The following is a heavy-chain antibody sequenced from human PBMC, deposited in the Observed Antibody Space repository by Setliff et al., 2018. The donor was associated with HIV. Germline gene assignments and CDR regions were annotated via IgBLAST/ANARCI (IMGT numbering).Heavy chain of an antibody. CDR2: IYYSGST. Sequence: SETLSLTCTVSGGSISSYYWSWIRQPPGKGLEWIGYIYYSGSTNYNPSLKSRVTISLDTSKNQFSLKLSSVTAADTAVYYCARDRKSLGYNFWSGFRPDAAFDIWGQGTMVTVSS. J-gene: IGHJ3*02. V-gene: IGHV4-59*01. CDR1: GGSISSYY. CDR3: ARDRKSLGYNFWSGFRPDAAFDI. D-gene: IGHD3-3*01.